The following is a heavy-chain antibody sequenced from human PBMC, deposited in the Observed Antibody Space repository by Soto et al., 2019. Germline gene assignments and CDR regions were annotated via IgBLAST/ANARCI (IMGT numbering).Heavy chain of an antibody. J-gene: IGHJ3*02. V-gene: IGHV1-18*01. CDR1: GYTFTSYG. Sequence: ASVKVSCKASGYTFTSYGISWVRQAPGQGLEWMGWISAYNGNTNYAQKLQGRVTMTTDTSTSTAYMELRSLRSDDTAVYYCASSIIVVVPEYAFDIWGQGTMVTVSS. CDR2: ISAYNGNT. D-gene: IGHD2-2*01. CDR3: ASSIIVVVPEYAFDI.